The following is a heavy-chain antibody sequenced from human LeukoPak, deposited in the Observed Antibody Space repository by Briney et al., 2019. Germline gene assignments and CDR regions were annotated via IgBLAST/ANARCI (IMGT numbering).Heavy chain of an antibody. CDR2: INPNSGGT. V-gene: IGHV1-2*02. J-gene: IGHJ4*02. Sequence: ASVKVSRKASGYTFTGYYMHWVRQAPGQGLEWMGWINPNSGGTNYAQKFQGRVTMTRDTSISTAYMELSRLRSDDTAVYYCARDLHYDILTGYNYWGQGTLVTVSS. CDR1: GYTFTGYY. D-gene: IGHD3-9*01. CDR3: ARDLHYDILTGYNY.